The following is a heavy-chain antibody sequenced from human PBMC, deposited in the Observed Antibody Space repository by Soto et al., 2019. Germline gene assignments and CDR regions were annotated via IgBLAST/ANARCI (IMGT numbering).Heavy chain of an antibody. CDR3: AKGAYYDRSGYYNWYFDL. D-gene: IGHD3-22*01. CDR2: ISGTGDST. V-gene: IGHV3-23*01. J-gene: IGHJ2*01. Sequence: GGSLRLSCAASEFTFSSYAMNWVRQAPGKGLEWVSGISGTGDSTYYADSVKGRFTMSRDNSKKTLYLQMNSLRVEDTAVYHCAKGAYYDRSGYYNWYFDLWGRGTPVPVPS. CDR1: EFTFSSYA.